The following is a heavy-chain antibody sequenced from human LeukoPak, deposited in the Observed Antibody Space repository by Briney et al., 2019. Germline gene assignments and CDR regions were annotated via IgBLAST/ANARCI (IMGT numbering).Heavy chain of an antibody. Sequence: SETLSLTCTVSGGSISSYYWSWIRQPPGKGLEWVGYISYSGSTNYNPSLKSRVTISVDTSKNQFSLKLNSVTAADTAVYYCARDLGSYYYYMDVWGKGTTVTVSS. J-gene: IGHJ6*03. V-gene: IGHV4-59*01. CDR2: ISYSGST. CDR3: ARDLGSYYYYMDV. D-gene: IGHD7-27*01. CDR1: GGSISSYY.